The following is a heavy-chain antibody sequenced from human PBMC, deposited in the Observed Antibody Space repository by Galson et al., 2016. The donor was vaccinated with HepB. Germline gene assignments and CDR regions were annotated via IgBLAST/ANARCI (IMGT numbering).Heavy chain of an antibody. D-gene: IGHD6-25*01. Sequence: QSGAEVKKPGESLKISCKGSGYKFADYWIGWVRQMPGRGLEWMGIVWPGDSDTRYSPSFQGQVAMSADKSTATAYPQWSSLKASDTATYYCARQGDYSGRWSPFDYWGQGTLVTVSS. V-gene: IGHV5-51*01. CDR1: GYKFADYW. CDR2: VWPGDSDT. J-gene: IGHJ4*02. CDR3: ARQGDYSGRWSPFDY.